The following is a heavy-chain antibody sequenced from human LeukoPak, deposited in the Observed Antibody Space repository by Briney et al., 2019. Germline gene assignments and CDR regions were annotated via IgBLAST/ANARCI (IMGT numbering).Heavy chain of an antibody. CDR2: IYYSGST. Sequence: PSETLSLTCTVSGGSISSSSYYWGWIRQPPGKGLEWIGSIYYSGSTYYNPSLKSRVTISVDTSKNQFSLKLSSVTAADTAVYYCARDILGGGFDYWGQGTLVTVSS. V-gene: IGHV4-39*07. J-gene: IGHJ4*02. CDR1: GGSISSSSYY. CDR3: ARDILGGGFDY. D-gene: IGHD2-15*01.